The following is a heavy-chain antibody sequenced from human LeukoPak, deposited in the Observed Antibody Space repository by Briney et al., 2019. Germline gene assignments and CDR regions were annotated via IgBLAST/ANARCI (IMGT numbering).Heavy chain of an antibody. Sequence: SETLSLTCAVSGGSISSGSYYWSWIRQPAGKGLEWIGRIYTSGSTNYNPSLKSRVTISVDTSKNQFSLKLSSVTAADTAVYYCASSYYDFWSGYYRYFDYYYYMDVWGKGTTVTVSS. D-gene: IGHD3-3*01. J-gene: IGHJ6*03. CDR1: GGSISSGSYY. CDR2: IYTSGST. CDR3: ASSYYDFWSGYYRYFDYYYYMDV. V-gene: IGHV4-61*02.